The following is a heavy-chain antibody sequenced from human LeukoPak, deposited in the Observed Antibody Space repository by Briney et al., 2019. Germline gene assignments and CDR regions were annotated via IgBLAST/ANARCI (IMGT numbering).Heavy chain of an antibody. CDR2: INHSGST. Sequence: RPSETLSLTCAVYGGSFSGYYWSWIRQPPGKGLEWIGEINHSGSTNYNPSLKSRVTISVDTSKNQFSLKLSSVTAADTAVYYCARKTPGYSCGTGFDYWSQGTLVTVSS. CDR1: GGSFSGYY. CDR3: ARKTPGYSCGTGFDY. V-gene: IGHV4-34*01. D-gene: IGHD5-18*01. J-gene: IGHJ4*02.